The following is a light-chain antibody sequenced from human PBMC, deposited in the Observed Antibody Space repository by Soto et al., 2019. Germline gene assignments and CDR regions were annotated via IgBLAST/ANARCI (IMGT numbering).Light chain of an antibody. Sequence: EIVLKQSPGTLSLSPGERATLSCRASQSVSSSYLAWYQQKPGQAPRLLIYGASSRATGIPDRFSGSGSGTDFTLTISRLEPEDFAVYYCQQYGTGYTFGQGTKLEIK. CDR3: QQYGTGYT. CDR1: QSVSSSY. J-gene: IGKJ2*01. CDR2: GAS. V-gene: IGKV3-20*01.